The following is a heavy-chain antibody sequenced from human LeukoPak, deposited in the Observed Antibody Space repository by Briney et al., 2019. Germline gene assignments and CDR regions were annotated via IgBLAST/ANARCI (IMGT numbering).Heavy chain of an antibody. CDR3: AKGGHRGLGRYYYGMDV. CDR1: GFTFSSYG. V-gene: IGHV3-30*18. J-gene: IGHJ6*04. Sequence: PGGSLRLSCAASGFTFSSYGMHWVRQAPGKGLEWVAVISYDGSNKYYADSVKGRFSISRDNSKNTLYLQMNSLRAEDTAVYYCAKGGHRGLGRYYYGMDVWGKGTTVTVSS. D-gene: IGHD3-10*01. CDR2: ISYDGSNK.